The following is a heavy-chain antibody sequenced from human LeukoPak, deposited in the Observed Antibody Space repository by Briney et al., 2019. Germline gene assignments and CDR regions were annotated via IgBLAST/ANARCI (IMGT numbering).Heavy chain of an antibody. D-gene: IGHD3-3*01. Sequence: GGSLRLSCAASGFTFSSYEMNWVRQAPGKGLEWVSAISGSGGSTYYADSVKGRFTISRDNSKNTLYLQMNSLRAEDTAVYYCAKVSVLEWLRGAFDIWGQGTMVTVSS. V-gene: IGHV3-23*01. CDR2: ISGSGGST. CDR3: AKVSVLEWLRGAFDI. J-gene: IGHJ3*02. CDR1: GFTFSSYE.